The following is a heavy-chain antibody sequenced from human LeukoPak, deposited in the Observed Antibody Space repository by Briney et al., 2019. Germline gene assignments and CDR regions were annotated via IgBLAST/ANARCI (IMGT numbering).Heavy chain of an antibody. CDR3: AKGGGNWYFAL. V-gene: IGHV3-23*01. Sequence: GGSLRLSCAASGFTFSSYAMSWVRQAPGKGLEWVSAISGSGGSTYYADSVKGRFTISRDNSKNTLYLHMNSLRAEDTAIYYCAKGGGNWYFALWGRGTLVTVSS. D-gene: IGHD3-16*01. J-gene: IGHJ2*01. CDR2: ISGSGGST. CDR1: GFTFSSYA.